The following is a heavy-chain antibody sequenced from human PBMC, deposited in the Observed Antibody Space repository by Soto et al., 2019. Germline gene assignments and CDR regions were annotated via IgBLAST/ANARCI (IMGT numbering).Heavy chain of an antibody. D-gene: IGHD3-22*01. CDR2: IYYSGST. J-gene: IGHJ6*02. V-gene: IGHV4-31*03. CDR3: ARSYYYDSSGYYYYYGMDV. Sequence: TLSLTCTVSCGSISSGGYYCSWIRQHPGKGLEWIGYIYYSGSTYYNPSLKSRVTISVDTSKNQFALKLSSVTAADTAVYYCARSYYYDSSGYYYYYGMDVWGQGTTVTVSS. CDR1: CGSISSGGYY.